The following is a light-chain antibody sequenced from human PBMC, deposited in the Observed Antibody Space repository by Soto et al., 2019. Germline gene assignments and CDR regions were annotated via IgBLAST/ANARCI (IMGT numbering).Light chain of an antibody. CDR3: QTWGTGIAV. CDR1: SGHSSYA. Sequence: QPVLTQSPSASASLGASVKLTCTLSSGHSSYAIAWHQQQPEKGPRYLMKVNRDGSHNKGDGIPDRFSGSSSGAERYLTIFSLQSEDEADYYCQTWGTGIAVFGGGTQLTVL. CDR2: VNRDGSH. J-gene: IGLJ7*01. V-gene: IGLV4-69*01.